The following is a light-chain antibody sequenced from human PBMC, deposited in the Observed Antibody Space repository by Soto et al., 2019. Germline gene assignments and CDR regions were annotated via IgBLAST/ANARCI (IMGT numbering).Light chain of an antibody. J-gene: IGKJ1*01. CDR1: QGISNN. V-gene: IGKV1-27*01. CDR2: GAS. Sequence: DIQLTQSPSSLSASVGDRVTITCRVSQGISNNLAWYQQKPGKVPKLLIYGASTLQSGVPSRLSASGAGTEFALTSSSREPEDVATYYCQKYDSAPLTFGQETKVEFK. CDR3: QKYDSAPLT.